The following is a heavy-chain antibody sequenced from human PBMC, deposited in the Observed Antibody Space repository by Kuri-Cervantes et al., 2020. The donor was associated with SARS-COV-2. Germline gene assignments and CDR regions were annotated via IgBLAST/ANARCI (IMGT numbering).Heavy chain of an antibody. Sequence: GGSLRLSCAASGFTFSSYGMHWVRQAPDKGLEWVAVISYDGSNKYYADSVKGRLTISRDNSKNTLYLQMNSLRAEDTAVYYCARDLASDFWSGYPYYMDVWGKGTTVTVSS. CDR3: ARDLASDFWSGYPYYMDV. CDR2: ISYDGSNK. V-gene: IGHV3-30*03. CDR1: GFTFSSYG. J-gene: IGHJ6*03. D-gene: IGHD3-3*01.